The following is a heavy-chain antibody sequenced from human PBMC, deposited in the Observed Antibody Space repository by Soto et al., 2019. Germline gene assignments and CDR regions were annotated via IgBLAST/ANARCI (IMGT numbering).Heavy chain of an antibody. Sequence: PSETLSLTCRVSGDSISDTIYYWGWIRQPPGMGLEWIGSIHYSGSTQFHPSFKSRVTISVDTSKNEFSLRLRSVTAADTAVYYCAREKGYISGPKNFDYWGQGTLVTVSS. CDR3: AREKGYISGPKNFDY. CDR1: GDSISDTIYY. D-gene: IGHD5-12*01. V-gene: IGHV4-39*02. J-gene: IGHJ4*02. CDR2: IHYSGST.